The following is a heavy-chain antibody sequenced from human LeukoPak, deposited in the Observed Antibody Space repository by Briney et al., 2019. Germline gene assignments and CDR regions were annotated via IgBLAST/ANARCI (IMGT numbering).Heavy chain of an antibody. CDR1: GGSFSGYY. Sequence: PSETLSLTCAVYGGSFSGYYWSWIRQPPGKGLEWIGEINHSGSTNYNPSLKSRVTISVDTSKNQFSLKLSSVTAADTAVYYCARGSIAAAGTLGNWGQGTLVTVSS. J-gene: IGHJ4*02. D-gene: IGHD6-13*01. CDR3: ARGSIAAAGTLGN. V-gene: IGHV4-34*01. CDR2: INHSGST.